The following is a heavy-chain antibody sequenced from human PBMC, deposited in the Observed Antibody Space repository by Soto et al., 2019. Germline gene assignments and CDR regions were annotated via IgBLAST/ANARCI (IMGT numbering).Heavy chain of an antibody. J-gene: IGHJ6*02. CDR3: ARDPVNMVRGVSILYKHEYYYYGMDV. CDR1: GDSFSSNSAA. D-gene: IGHD3-10*01. Sequence: SQTLSLTCAISGDSFSSNSAAWNWIRQSPSRGLEWLGRTYYRSKWYNDYAVSVKSRITINPDTSKNQFSLQLNSVTPEDTAVYYCARDPVNMVRGVSILYKHEYYYYGMDVCGQXTTVTVSS. CDR2: TYYRSKWYN. V-gene: IGHV6-1*01.